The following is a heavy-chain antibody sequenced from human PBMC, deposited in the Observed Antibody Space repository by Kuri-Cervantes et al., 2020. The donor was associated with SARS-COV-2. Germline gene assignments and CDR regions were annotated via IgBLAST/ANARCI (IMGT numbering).Heavy chain of an antibody. D-gene: IGHD3-3*01. CDR2: INHSGST. CDR3: ARQGFSKGGYFDY. V-gene: IGHV4-34*01. Sequence: ESLKISCAVYGGSFSGYYWSWIRQPPGKGLEWIGEINHSGSTNYNPSLKSRVTISVDTSKNQFSLRLSSVTAADTAVYYCARQGFSKGGYFDYWGQGTLVTVSS. CDR1: GGSFSGYY. J-gene: IGHJ4*02.